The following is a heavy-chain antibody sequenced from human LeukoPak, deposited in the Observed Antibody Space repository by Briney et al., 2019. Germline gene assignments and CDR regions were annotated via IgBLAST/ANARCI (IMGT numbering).Heavy chain of an antibody. Sequence: GGSLRLSCAVSGFTFSSYDMHWVRQATGKGLEWVSAIGTAGDTYYPGSVKGRFTISRENAKNSLYLQMNSLRAGDTAVYYCARGHSLRAFDIWGQGTMVTVSS. J-gene: IGHJ3*02. CDR3: ARGHSLRAFDI. D-gene: IGHD3-10*01. CDR1: GFTFSSYD. CDR2: IGTAGDT. V-gene: IGHV3-13*01.